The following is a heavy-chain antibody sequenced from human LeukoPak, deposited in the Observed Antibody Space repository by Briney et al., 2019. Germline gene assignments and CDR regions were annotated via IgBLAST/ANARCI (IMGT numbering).Heavy chain of an antibody. Sequence: PGGSLRLSCAASGFTFRDRSMNWVRQAPGKGVEGVEAISSSRTHINYADSVKGRFTISRDNAENSLFLNMNSLSAEDTAIYYCMTCLYSDIWYKPNDHWGQGTLVTVSS. CDR1: GFTFRDRS. CDR2: ISSSRTHI. CDR3: MTCLYSDIWYKPNDH. D-gene: IGHD1-14*01. J-gene: IGHJ4*02. V-gene: IGHV3-21*01.